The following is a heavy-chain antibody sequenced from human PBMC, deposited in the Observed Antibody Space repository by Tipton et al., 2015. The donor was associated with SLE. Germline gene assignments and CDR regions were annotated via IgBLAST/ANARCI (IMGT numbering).Heavy chain of an antibody. V-gene: IGHV4-59*12. Sequence: TLSLTCSVYGGSFSGYYWSWIRQPPGKGLEWIGYIYYSGSTYYNPSLKSRVNISVDTSKNQFSLKLSSVTAADTAVYYCARDRSHRARSGIDYWGQGTLVTVSS. D-gene: IGHD3-10*01. CDR2: IYYSGST. CDR3: ARDRSHRARSGIDY. J-gene: IGHJ4*02. CDR1: GGSFSGYY.